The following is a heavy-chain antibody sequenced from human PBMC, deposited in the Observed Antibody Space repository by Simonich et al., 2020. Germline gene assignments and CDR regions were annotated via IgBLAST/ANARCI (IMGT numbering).Heavy chain of an antibody. CDR3: ARGALTGDYYYMDV. Sequence: QVQLVQSGAEVKKPGASVKVSCKASGYTLTGYYMNWVRQAPGQGLELMGWVNPNSGGTNYAQKFQGRCTMTRDTSISTAYRELSRLRSDDTAVYYCARGALTGDYYYMDVWGKGTTVTVSS. V-gene: IGHV1-2*02. J-gene: IGHJ6*03. CDR1: GYTLTGYY. D-gene: IGHD7-27*01. CDR2: VNPNSGGT.